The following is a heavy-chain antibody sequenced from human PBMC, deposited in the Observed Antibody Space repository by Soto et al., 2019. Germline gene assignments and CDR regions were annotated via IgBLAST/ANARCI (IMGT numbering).Heavy chain of an antibody. D-gene: IGHD3-10*01. CDR1: GGSISSYH. Sequence: QVQLQESGPGLVKPSETLSLSCTVSGGSISSYHWSWIRQTPGKGLEWIGYVHYSWGSNYNPSLNSRVATSVDTSKCQFSLKLASVTATDTAVYYCARQGFGALPGLVDVWGQGTTVTVSS. V-gene: IGHV4-59*08. CDR3: ARQGFGALPGLVDV. J-gene: IGHJ6*02. CDR2: VHYSWGS.